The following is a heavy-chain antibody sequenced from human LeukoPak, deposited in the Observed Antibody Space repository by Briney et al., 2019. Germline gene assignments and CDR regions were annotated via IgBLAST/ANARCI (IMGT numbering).Heavy chain of an antibody. V-gene: IGHV4-59*05. D-gene: IGHD4-17*01. CDR1: GASISSYY. Sequence: SETLSLTCTVSGASISSYYWNWIRQPPGKGLEWIGSIYYSGSTYYNPSLKSRVTISVDTSKNQFSLKLSSVTAADTAVYYCEAGTVPDEDYWGQGTLVTVSS. CDR2: IYYSGST. J-gene: IGHJ4*02. CDR3: EAGTVPDEDY.